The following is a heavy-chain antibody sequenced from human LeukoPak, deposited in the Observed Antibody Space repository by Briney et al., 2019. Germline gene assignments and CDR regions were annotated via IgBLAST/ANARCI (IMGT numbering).Heavy chain of an antibody. CDR1: GGSISSYY. Sequence: PSETLSLTCTVPGGSISSYYWSWIRQPAGKGLEWIGRIYTSGSTNYNPSLKSRVTMSVDTSKNQFSLKLSSVTAADTAVYYCAREGISSSWGAYYYYYYYMDVWGKGTTVTVSS. CDR2: IYTSGST. V-gene: IGHV4-4*07. J-gene: IGHJ6*03. D-gene: IGHD6-13*01. CDR3: AREGISSSWGAYYYYYYYMDV.